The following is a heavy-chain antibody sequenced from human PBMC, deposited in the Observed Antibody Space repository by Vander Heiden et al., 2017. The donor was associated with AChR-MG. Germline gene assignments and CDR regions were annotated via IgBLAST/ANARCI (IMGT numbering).Heavy chain of an antibody. CDR1: GFTFSSYE. CDR3: ARDSDSSGYYYYYYGMDV. CDR2: ISSSGSTI. J-gene: IGHJ6*02. D-gene: IGHD3-22*01. V-gene: IGHV3-48*03. Sequence: EVQLVESGGGLVQPGGSLRLSCAASGFTFSSYEMNWVRQAPGKGLGWVSYISSSGSTIYYADSVKGRFTISRDNAKNSLYLQMNSLRAEDTAVYYCARDSDSSGYYYYYYGMDVWGQGTTVTVSS.